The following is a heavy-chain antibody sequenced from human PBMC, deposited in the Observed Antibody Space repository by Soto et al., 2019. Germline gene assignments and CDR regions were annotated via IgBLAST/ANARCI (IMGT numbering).Heavy chain of an antibody. D-gene: IGHD3-22*01. J-gene: IGHJ5*02. CDR1: GYTFTGYY. CDR2: INPNSGGT. Sequence: XSVKGSCNASGYTFTGYYMDWGRQAPGQGLEWMGWINPNSGGTNYAQKFQGWVTMTRDTSISTAYMELSRLRSDDTAVYYCARDAVTDYPDSSGYPGYWFDPCGQGTLVTVSS. CDR3: ARDAVTDYPDSSGYPGYWFDP. V-gene: IGHV1-2*04.